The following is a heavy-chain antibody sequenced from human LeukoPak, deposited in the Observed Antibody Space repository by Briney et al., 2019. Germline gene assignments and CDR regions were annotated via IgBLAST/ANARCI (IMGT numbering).Heavy chain of an antibody. CDR2: IYNSGTP. Sequence: SETLSLTCTVSGFSISSANYYWNWIRQPAGKGLEWIVRIYNSGTPTYNSSLKSRVTISLDTSKNQFSLQLTSVTAADTAVYYCAKEWPDYGDYRACFDPWGQGTLVTVSS. J-gene: IGHJ5*02. CDR1: GFSISSANYY. V-gene: IGHV4-61*02. D-gene: IGHD4-17*01. CDR3: AKEWPDYGDYRACFDP.